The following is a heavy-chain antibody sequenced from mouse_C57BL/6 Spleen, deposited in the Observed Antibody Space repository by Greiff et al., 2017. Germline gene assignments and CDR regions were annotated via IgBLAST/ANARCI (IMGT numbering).Heavy chain of an antibody. CDR1: GFTFSDYG. V-gene: IGHV5-17*01. J-gene: IGHJ2*01. CDR2: ISSGSSTI. Sequence: EVKLMESGGGLVKPGGSLKLSCAASGFTFSDYGMHWVRQAPEKGLEWVAYISSGSSTIYYADTVKGRFTISRDNAKNTLFLQMTSLRSEDTAMYYCARQDYFFDYWGQGTTLTVSS. CDR3: ARQDYFFDY.